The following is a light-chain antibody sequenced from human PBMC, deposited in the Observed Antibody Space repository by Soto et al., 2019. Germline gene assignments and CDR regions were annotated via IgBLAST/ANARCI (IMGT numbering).Light chain of an antibody. CDR3: QQSYSTPGLD. J-gene: IGKJ3*01. V-gene: IGKV1-39*01. CDR2: AAS. CDR1: QSISSY. Sequence: DIQMTQSPSSLSASVGDRVTITCRASQSISSYLNWYQQKPGKAPKLLIYAASSLQSGVPARFSGSGSGTDFTLTISSLQPEDVADYYCQQSYSTPGLDFGRETKVDIK.